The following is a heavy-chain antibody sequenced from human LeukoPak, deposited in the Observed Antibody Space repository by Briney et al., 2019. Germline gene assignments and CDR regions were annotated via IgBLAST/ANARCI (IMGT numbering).Heavy chain of an antibody. CDR2: IKSDGSDT. CDR1: GFTFSGYW. V-gene: IGHV3-74*01. D-gene: IGHD6-19*01. Sequence: GGSLRLSCAGSGFTFSGYWMHWVRQGPGKGLVWVSRIKSDGSDTSYADSVKGRFTISRDNAKNTLYLQLSSLRADDTAVYYCARAMAGDYGMDVWGQGTTVTVSS. CDR3: ARAMAGDYGMDV. J-gene: IGHJ6*02.